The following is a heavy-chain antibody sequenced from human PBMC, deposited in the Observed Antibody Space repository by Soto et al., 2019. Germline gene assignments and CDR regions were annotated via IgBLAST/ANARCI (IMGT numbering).Heavy chain of an antibody. Sequence: ASVKVSCKASGYTSTSYGISWVRQAPGQGLEWMGWISAYNGNTNYAQKLQGRVTMTTDTSTSTAYMELRSLRSDDTAVYYCARDPDYYGSGIFDYWGQGTLVTVSS. CDR3: ARDPDYYGSGIFDY. D-gene: IGHD3-10*01. V-gene: IGHV1-18*01. J-gene: IGHJ4*02. CDR1: GYTSTSYG. CDR2: ISAYNGNT.